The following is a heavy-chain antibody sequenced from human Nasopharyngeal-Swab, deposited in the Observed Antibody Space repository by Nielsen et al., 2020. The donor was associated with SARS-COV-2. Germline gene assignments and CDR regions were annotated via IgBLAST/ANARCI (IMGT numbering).Heavy chain of an antibody. V-gene: IGHV1-2*06. J-gene: IGHJ4*02. CDR3: ARSYDSSGYYLDY. D-gene: IGHD3-22*01. CDR1: GYTFTGYY. Sequence: ASVKVSCKASGYTFTGYYMHWVRQAPGQGLEWMGRINPNSGGTNYAQKFQGRVNMTRDTSISTAYMELSRLRSDDTAVYYCARSYDSSGYYLDYWGQGTLVTVSS. CDR2: INPNSGGT.